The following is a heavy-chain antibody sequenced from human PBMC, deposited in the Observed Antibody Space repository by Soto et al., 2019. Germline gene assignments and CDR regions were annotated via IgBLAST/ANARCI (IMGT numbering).Heavy chain of an antibody. D-gene: IGHD6-19*01. Sequence: QVQLVESGGGVVQPGRSLRLSCAASGFTFSSYAMHWVRQAPGKGLEWVAVISYDGSNKYYADSVKGRFTISRDNSKNMLYLQMNSLRAEDTAVYYCARASGWLADDAFDIWGQGTMVTVSS. CDR2: ISYDGSNK. V-gene: IGHV3-30-3*01. CDR1: GFTFSSYA. CDR3: ARASGWLADDAFDI. J-gene: IGHJ3*02.